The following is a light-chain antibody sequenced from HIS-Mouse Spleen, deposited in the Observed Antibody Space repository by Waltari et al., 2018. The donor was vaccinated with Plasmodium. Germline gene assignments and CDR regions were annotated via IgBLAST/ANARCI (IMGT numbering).Light chain of an antibody. CDR3: YSTDSSGNHRV. J-gene: IGLJ3*02. CDR1: AFPNNY. CDR2: EDS. V-gene: IGLV3-10*01. Sequence: SYELPHPPPVSVSPAQPAMITCSASAFPNNYAYWYQQKSGQAPGMVINEDSKRPSGSPAGFSGSSSGTMATLTISGAQVEDEADYYCYSTDSSGNHRVFGGGTKLTVL.